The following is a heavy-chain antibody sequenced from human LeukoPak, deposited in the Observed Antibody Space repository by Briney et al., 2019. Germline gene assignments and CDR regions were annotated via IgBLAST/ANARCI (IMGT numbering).Heavy chain of an antibody. V-gene: IGHV3-21*01. Sequence: GGSLRLSCAASGFTFSNYAMNWVRQAPGKGLEWVSSISSSSTYIYYADSVKGRFTISRDDAKNSLYLQMNSLRAEDTAVYYCARYPLTSSWYYFDYWGQGTLVTVSS. CDR2: ISSSSTYI. J-gene: IGHJ4*02. CDR1: GFTFSNYA. CDR3: ARYPLTSSWYYFDY. D-gene: IGHD6-13*01.